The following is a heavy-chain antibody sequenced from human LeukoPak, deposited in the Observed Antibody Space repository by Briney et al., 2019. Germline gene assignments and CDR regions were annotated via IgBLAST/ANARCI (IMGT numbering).Heavy chain of an antibody. CDR1: GFTFSNYW. CDR2: INSDGSST. J-gene: IGHJ4*02. Sequence: PGGSLRLSCAASGFTFSNYWMHWVRQAPGKGLVWVSRINSDGSSTSYADSVKGRFTISRDNAKNTLYLQMNSLRAEDTAVYYCARKGAAADFDYWGQGTLVTVSS. D-gene: IGHD6-13*01. V-gene: IGHV3-74*01. CDR3: ARKGAAADFDY.